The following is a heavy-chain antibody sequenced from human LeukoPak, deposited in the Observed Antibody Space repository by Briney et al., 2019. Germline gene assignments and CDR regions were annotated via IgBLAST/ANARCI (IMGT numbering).Heavy chain of an antibody. CDR2: IYYSGST. J-gene: IGHJ4*02. CDR3: ARGRGRDGDNLTS. Sequence: SETLSLTCTVSGGSISSYDWSWIRQPPGKGLEWIEYIYYSGSTNYNPSLKSRVTISVDTSKNQFSLKLSSVTAADTAVYYCARGRGRDGDNLTSWGQGTLVTVSS. V-gene: IGHV4-59*01. CDR1: GGSISSYD. D-gene: IGHD5-24*01.